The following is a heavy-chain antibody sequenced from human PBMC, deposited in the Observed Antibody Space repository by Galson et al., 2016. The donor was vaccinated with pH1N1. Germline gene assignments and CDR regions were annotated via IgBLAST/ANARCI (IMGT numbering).Heavy chain of an antibody. CDR2: IKENGSEK. D-gene: IGHD3-16*01. CDR3: AGHLFSASESPFDY. Sequence: SLRLSCAASGFTFSHYWMSWVRQAPGKGLEWVANIKENGSEKYYLDSVKGRFTISRDNAKHSVSLQLDSLRAEDTAVYYCAGHLFSASESPFDYWGQGTLVTVSS. V-gene: IGHV3-7*01. CDR1: GFTFSHYW. J-gene: IGHJ4*02.